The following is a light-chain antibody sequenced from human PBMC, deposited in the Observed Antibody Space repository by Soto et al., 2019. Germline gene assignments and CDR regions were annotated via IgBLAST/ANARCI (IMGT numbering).Light chain of an antibody. CDR2: DVS. CDR3: CSYADSYTYV. Sequence: SALTQPRSVPGSPGQSVTISCTGTSSDVGDYNYVSWYQHHPGKAPKLTIYDVSKRPSGVPDRFSGSKSGNTASLTISGLQAEDEADYYCCSYADSYTYVFGTGTKVTVL. CDR1: SSDVGDYNY. J-gene: IGLJ1*01. V-gene: IGLV2-11*01.